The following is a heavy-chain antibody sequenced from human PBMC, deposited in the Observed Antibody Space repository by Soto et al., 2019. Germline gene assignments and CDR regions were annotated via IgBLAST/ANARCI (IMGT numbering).Heavy chain of an antibody. Sequence: SEALSLTCTVFGGSITTGDYFWSCIRRPPGRALEWIGYIYYTGSTFYNPSLRSRVTISGDTSKNEFSLTLNSVTAADTAVYYCARGRVSSRYFDYSDQRTLVTVSS. CDR2: IYYTGST. V-gene: IGHV4-30-4*01. D-gene: IGHD6-13*01. CDR1: GGSITTGDYF. CDR3: ARGRVSSRYFDY. J-gene: IGHJ4*02.